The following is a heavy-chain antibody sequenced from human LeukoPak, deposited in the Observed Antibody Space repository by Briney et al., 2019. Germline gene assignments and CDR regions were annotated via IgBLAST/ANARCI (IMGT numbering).Heavy chain of an antibody. Sequence: ASVKVSCKASGYTFTSYDINWVRQATGQGLEWTGWMNPNSGNTGYAQKFQGRVIMTRNTSISTAYMELSSLRSEDTAVYYCARGGDGGYFDWFLSFYGMDVWGQGTTVTVSS. J-gene: IGHJ6*02. CDR1: GYTFTSYD. CDR2: MNPNSGNT. CDR3: ARGGDGGYFDWFLSFYGMDV. D-gene: IGHD3-9*01. V-gene: IGHV1-8*01.